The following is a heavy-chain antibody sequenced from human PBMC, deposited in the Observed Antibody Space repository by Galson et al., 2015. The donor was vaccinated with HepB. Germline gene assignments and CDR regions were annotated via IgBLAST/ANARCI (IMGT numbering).Heavy chain of an antibody. J-gene: IGHJ4*02. CDR2: ISWSSGSI. D-gene: IGHD3-10*01. Sequence: SLRLSCAASGFTFDDYAMHWVRQAPGKGLEWVSGISWSSGSIGYADSVKGRFTISRDNAKNSLYLQMNSLRAEDTALYYCAKVGFGELLDYWGQGTLVTVSS. V-gene: IGHV3-9*01. CDR3: AKVGFGELLDY. CDR1: GFTFDDYA.